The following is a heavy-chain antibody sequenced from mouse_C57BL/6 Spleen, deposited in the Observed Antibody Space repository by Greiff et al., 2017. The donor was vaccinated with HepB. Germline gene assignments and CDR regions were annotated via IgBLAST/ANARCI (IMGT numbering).Heavy chain of an antibody. J-gene: IGHJ1*03. V-gene: IGHV1-52*01. D-gene: IGHD2-2*01. CDR3: ASAWWDGYDWYFDV. Sequence: QVQLQQSGAELVRPGSSVKLSCKASGFTFTSYWMHWVKQRPIQGLEWIGNIEHSDSETYYNQKFKDKATLTVDKSSSTAYMQLSSLTSADSAVYYCASAWWDGYDWYFDVWGTGTTVTVSS. CDR1: GFTFTSYW. CDR2: IEHSDSET.